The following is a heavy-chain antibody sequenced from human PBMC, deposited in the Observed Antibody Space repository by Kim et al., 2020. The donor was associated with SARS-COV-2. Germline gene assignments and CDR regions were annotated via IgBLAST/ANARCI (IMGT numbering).Heavy chain of an antibody. J-gene: IGHJ6*02. CDR3: ARERIVVVVAAYYYYYGMDV. D-gene: IGHD2-15*01. Sequence: GGSLRLSCAASGFTFSSYSMNWVRQAPGKGLEWVSYISSSSSTIYYADSVKGRFTISRDNAKNSLYLQMNSLRAEDTAVYYCARERIVVVVAAYYYYYGMDVWGQGTTVTVSS. CDR1: GFTFSSYS. V-gene: IGHV3-48*04. CDR2: ISSSSSTI.